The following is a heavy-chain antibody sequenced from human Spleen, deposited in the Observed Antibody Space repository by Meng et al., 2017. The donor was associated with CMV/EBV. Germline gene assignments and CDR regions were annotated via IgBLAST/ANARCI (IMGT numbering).Heavy chain of an antibody. Sequence: FSFGGYTMNWVRQAPGKVLEWVSSISTTSTCIDYVDSVRDRFTISRDNVKNSLYLQMHSLRAEDTAVYYCASVYCSSTNCYEDEYFQHWGQGTLVTVSS. CDR2: ISTTSTCI. CDR3: ASVYCSSTNCYEDEYFQH. J-gene: IGHJ1*01. CDR1: FSFGGYT. D-gene: IGHD2-2*01. V-gene: IGHV3-21*01.